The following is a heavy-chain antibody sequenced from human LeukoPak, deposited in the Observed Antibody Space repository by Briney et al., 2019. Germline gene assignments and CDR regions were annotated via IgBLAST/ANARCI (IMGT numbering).Heavy chain of an antibody. J-gene: IGHJ4*02. Sequence: SETLFLTCTVSGGSISTYYWNWIRQPPGEGLEWIGYIYYTGSSNYNPSLKSRVTISLDTSKNQFSLKLRSVTAADTAVYYCARGRSGSYFDYWGQGTLVTVSS. CDR2: IYYTGSS. CDR1: GGSISTYY. V-gene: IGHV4-59*01. CDR3: ARGRSGSYFDY. D-gene: IGHD1-26*01.